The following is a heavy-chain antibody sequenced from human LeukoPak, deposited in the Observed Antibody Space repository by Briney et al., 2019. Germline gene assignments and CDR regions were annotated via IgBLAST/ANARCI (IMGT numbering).Heavy chain of an antibody. CDR2: ISSSSSYT. D-gene: IGHD3-10*01. Sequence: PGGSLRLSCAASGFTFSDYYMSWIRQAPGKGLEWVSYISSSSSYTNYADSVKGRFTISRDNAKNSLYLQMNSLRAEDTAVYYSASFPMRGRDYWGQGTLVTVSS. V-gene: IGHV3-11*03. CDR3: ASFPMRGRDY. J-gene: IGHJ4*02. CDR1: GFTFSDYY.